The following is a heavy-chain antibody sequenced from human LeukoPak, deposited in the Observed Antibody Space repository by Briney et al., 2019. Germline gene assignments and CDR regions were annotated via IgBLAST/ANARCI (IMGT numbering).Heavy chain of an antibody. V-gene: IGHV1-18*04. J-gene: IGHJ6*04. Sequence: ASVKVSCKASGYTFTSYGISRVRQAPGQGLEWMGWISAYNGNTNYAQKLQGRVTMTTDTSTSTAYMELRSLRSDDTAVYYCARDWYGSGSPLRYYGMDVWGKGTTVTVSS. CDR1: GYTFTSYG. CDR3: ARDWYGSGSPLRYYGMDV. D-gene: IGHD3-10*01. CDR2: ISAYNGNT.